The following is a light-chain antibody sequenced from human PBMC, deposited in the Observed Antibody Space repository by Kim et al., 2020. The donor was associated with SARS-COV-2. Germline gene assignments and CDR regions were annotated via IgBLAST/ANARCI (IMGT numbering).Light chain of an antibody. J-gene: IGLJ2*01. CDR2: HDS. CDR3: QVWDSSSDHRVV. Sequence: PGKQARYTGGRRGIGSKRVHWYQQEPGQAPVLVISHDSDRPSGIPERFSGSNSGNSATLTISRVEAGDEADYYCQVWDSSSDHRVVFGGGTQLTVL. V-gene: IGLV3-21*04. CDR1: GIGSKR.